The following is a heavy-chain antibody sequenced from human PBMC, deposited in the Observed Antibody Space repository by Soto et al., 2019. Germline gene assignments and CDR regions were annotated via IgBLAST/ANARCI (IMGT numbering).Heavy chain of an antibody. CDR2: IIPIFDTA. D-gene: IGHD3-10*01. Sequence: SVKVSCKASGGTFSSSAISWVRQAPGQGLEWMGTIIPIFDTANYTQKFQGRVTITADKSASTAYMELSSLRSEDTAVYYCARALMVRGVISDYYYGMDVRGQGTTVTVSS. CDR1: GGTFSSSA. V-gene: IGHV1-69*06. J-gene: IGHJ6*02. CDR3: ARALMVRGVISDYYYGMDV.